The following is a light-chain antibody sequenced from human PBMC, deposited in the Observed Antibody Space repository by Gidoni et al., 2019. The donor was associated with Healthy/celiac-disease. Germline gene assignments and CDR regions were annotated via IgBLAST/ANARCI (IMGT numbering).Light chain of an antibody. CDR3: QQSYSTPYT. V-gene: IGKV1-39*01. CDR1: QSISSY. Sequence: DIQMTQSPSSLSASVVDRVTITCRASQSISSYLNWYQQKPWKAPKLLIDAASSLQSGVPSRFSGSGSGTYFTLTISSLQPEDFATYYWQQSYSTPYTFGQGTKLEIK. CDR2: AAS. J-gene: IGKJ2*01.